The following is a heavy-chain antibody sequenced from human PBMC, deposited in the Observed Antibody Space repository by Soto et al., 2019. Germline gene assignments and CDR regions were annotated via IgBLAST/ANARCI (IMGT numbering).Heavy chain of an antibody. CDR3: ARGAYDGSGSYAYGMDV. Sequence: SETLSLTCAVYGGSFSGYYWSWIRQPPGKGLEWIGEINHSGSTNYNPSLKSRVIISVDTSKNQFSLKLSSVTAADTAVYYCARGAYDGSGSYAYGMDVWGQGTTVPVAS. CDR1: GGSFSGYY. V-gene: IGHV4-34*01. D-gene: IGHD3-10*01. CDR2: INHSGST. J-gene: IGHJ6*02.